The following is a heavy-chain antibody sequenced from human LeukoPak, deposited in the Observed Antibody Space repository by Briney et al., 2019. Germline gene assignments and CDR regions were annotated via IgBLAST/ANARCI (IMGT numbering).Heavy chain of an antibody. D-gene: IGHD6-19*01. Sequence: ASVTVSFKTSGYTFSVYYMHWVRQAPGQGLEWMGLMNPNSGATNCEQKFQGRASLTRDMSISTAYLELTSVTSDDTAVYYCARDGSGSGWYFFDYWGQGTLVTVSS. J-gene: IGHJ4*02. CDR3: ARDGSGSGWYFFDY. CDR2: MNPNSGAT. CDR1: GYTFSVYY. V-gene: IGHV1-2*02.